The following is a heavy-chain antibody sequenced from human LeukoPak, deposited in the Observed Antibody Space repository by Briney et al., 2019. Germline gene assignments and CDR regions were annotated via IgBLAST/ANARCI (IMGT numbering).Heavy chain of an antibody. CDR1: GGSFSGYY. J-gene: IGHJ4*02. V-gene: IGHV4-34*01. CDR3: ARRGLVIIKGVFDY. D-gene: IGHD3-9*01. Sequence: SETLSLTCSVYGGSFSGYYWSWIRQPPGKGLEWIGGINHSGSTNYNPSLKSRVTISVDTSKNQFSLKLSSVTAADTAVYYCARRGLVIIKGVFDYWGQGTLVTVSS. CDR2: INHSGST.